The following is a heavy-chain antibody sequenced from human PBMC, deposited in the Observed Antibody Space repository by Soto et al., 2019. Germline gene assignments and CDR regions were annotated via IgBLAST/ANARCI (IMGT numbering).Heavy chain of an antibody. CDR2: VSDNGGST. CDR1: GFTFNNFA. V-gene: IGHV3-23*01. J-gene: IGHJ4*02. D-gene: IGHD3-10*01. CDR3: AKSSGFGELTPIDY. Sequence: EVQLLESGGDLVQPGGSLRLSCAVSGFTFNNFAMNWVRQAPGKGLEWVSTVSDNGGSTYYTTSVKGRFTISRDNSKNTLYLQMTSLRAEDTAVYYCAKSSGFGELTPIDYWGQGTLVTVSS.